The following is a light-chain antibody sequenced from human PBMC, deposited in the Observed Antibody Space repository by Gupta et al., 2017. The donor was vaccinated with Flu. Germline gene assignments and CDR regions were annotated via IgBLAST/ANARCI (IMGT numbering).Light chain of an antibody. CDR2: EVS. Sequence: DVVMTQSPLSLPVTLGQPASISCRSSQSLVYKNGITYLNWFQQRPGQSPRRLIYEVSNRDSGVPDRFSGSGSGTDFTLKISRVEAEDVGVDYCMRGTQPGTCGKGTRLEI. V-gene: IGKV2-30*01. CDR1: QSLVYKNGITY. CDR3: MRGTQPGT. J-gene: IGKJ2*01.